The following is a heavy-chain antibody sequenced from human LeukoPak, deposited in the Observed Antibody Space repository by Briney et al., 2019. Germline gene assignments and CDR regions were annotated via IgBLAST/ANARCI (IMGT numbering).Heavy chain of an antibody. CDR1: GDSICAEA. V-gene: IGHV4-59*01. Sequence: SETLSLTSTDPGDSICAEARRSIRQPPGKGLEWIGYISYSGGTNYKPSLKSRVTISVDTSKNQFSLKLSSVIAADKAVYYCARTQIGYYFDYWGQGTLVTVSS. CDR2: ISYSGGT. J-gene: IGHJ4*02. CDR3: ARTQIGYYFDY. D-gene: IGHD2-21*01.